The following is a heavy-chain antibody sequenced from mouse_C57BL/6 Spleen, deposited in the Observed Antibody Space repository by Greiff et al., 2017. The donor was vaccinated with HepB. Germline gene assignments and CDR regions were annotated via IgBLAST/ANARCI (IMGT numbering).Heavy chain of an antibody. V-gene: IGHV14-2*01. CDR3: ARGGYYGSSHYFDY. CDR1: GFNIKDYY. Sequence: EVKLQESGAELVKPGASVKLSCTASGFNIKDYYMHWVKQRTEQGLEWIGRIDPEDGETKYAPKFQGKATITADTSSNTAYLQLSSLTSEDTAVYYGARGGYYGSSHYFDYWGQGTTLTVSS. D-gene: IGHD1-1*01. CDR2: IDPEDGET. J-gene: IGHJ2*01.